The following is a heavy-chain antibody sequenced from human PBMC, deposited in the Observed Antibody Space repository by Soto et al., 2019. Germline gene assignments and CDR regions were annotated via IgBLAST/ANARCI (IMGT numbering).Heavy chain of an antibody. CDR2: IRSKANSYAT. J-gene: IGHJ4*02. D-gene: IGHD2-2*01. CDR3: TREDEQYQLPEPLDY. Sequence: GGSLRLSCAASGFTFNGSAMHWVRQASGKGLEWVGRIRSKANSYATAYAASVKGRFTISRDDSKNTAYLQMNSLKTEDTAVYYCTREDEQYQLPEPLDYWSQGTLVTVSS. V-gene: IGHV3-73*01. CDR1: GFTFNGSA.